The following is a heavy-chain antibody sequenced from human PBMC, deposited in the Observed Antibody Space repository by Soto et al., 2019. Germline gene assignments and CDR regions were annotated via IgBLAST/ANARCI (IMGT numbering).Heavy chain of an antibody. D-gene: IGHD2-8*02. CDR3: ARNRYCTATGCFDGMDV. CDR1: GGSISNYY. CDR2: IHHSGST. J-gene: IGHJ6*03. Sequence: SETLSLTCTVSGGSISNYYWSWIRQPPGKGLEWIGYIHHSGSTSYNPSLKSRVIISVDTSKNQFSLKLSSVSAADTALYYCARNRYCTATGCFDGMDVWGKGTPVTVSS. V-gene: IGHV4-59*01.